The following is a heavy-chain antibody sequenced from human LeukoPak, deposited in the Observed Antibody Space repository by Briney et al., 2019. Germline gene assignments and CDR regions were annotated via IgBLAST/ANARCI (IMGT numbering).Heavy chain of an antibody. V-gene: IGHV4-34*01. CDR2: INHSGST. CDR1: GGSFSGYY. D-gene: IGHD5-18*01. J-gene: IGHJ4*02. Sequence: SETLSLTCAVYGGSFSGYYWSWIRQPPGKGLEWIGEINHSGSTYYNPSLKSRVTISVDTSKNQFSLKLSSVTAADTAVYYCARHVLRNTAMAELFDYWGQGTLVTVSS. CDR3: ARHVLRNTAMAELFDY.